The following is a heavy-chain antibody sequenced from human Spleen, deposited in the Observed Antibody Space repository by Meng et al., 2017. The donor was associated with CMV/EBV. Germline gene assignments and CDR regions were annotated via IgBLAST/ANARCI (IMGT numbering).Heavy chain of an antibody. J-gene: IGHJ4*02. CDR1: GGSVSSGSYY. CDR2: THYTGNV. V-gene: IGHV4-61*03. D-gene: IGHD6-13*01. CDR3: AQFAAGTMMDQ. Sequence: GSLRLSCTVSGGSVSSGSYYWSWIRQPPGKGLEWIGATHYTGNVQYSPSLKSRVTLSVDRPNNLFSLKLTSVTAADTAVYYCAQFAAGTMMDQWGQGTLVTVSS.